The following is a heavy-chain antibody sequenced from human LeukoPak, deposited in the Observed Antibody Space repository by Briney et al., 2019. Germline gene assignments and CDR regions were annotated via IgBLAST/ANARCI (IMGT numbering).Heavy chain of an antibody. CDR2: TFPGDSEA. V-gene: IGHV5-51*01. D-gene: IGHD6-13*01. J-gene: IGHJ3*02. CDR3: ARKGAAGAFDI. Sequence: GESLRISCRASGYTFSKYWIGWVRQMPGKGLEWLGLTFPGDSEARYSPSFEGQVTISADKSIDTAYLQWSSLRASDTAMYYCARKGAAGAFDIWGQGTMVTVSS. CDR1: GYTFSKYW.